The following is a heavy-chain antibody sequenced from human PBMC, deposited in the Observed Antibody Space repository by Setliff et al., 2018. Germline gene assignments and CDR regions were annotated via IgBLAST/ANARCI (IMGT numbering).Heavy chain of an antibody. J-gene: IGHJ4*02. Sequence: MSWVRLGPGKGLEWFGRIKNKNEDETRDYAAPVKGRFTVSRDDSKXXLYLHMSSLXXXDTGIYYCTSTALDFWGPGTLVTVSS. V-gene: IGHV3-15*05. CDR3: TSTALDF. CDR2: IKNKNEDETR.